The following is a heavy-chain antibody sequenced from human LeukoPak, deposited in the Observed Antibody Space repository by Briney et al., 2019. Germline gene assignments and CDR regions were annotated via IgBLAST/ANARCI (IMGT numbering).Heavy chain of an antibody. CDR1: GYTFTSYG. D-gene: IGHD3-10*01. J-gene: IGHJ6*02. Sequence: ASVKVSCKASGYTFTSYGISWVRQAPGQGLEWMGRISAYNGNTNYAQKLQGRVTMTTDTSTSTAYMELRSLRSDDTAVYYCARGSVRGAYYYYGMDVWGQGTTVTVSS. CDR2: ISAYNGNT. CDR3: ARGSVRGAYYYYGMDV. V-gene: IGHV1-18*01.